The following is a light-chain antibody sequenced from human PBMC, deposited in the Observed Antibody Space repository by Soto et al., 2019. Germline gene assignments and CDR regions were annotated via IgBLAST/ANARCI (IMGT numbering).Light chain of an antibody. CDR2: GAS. Sequence: EIVLMQSPGTLSLSPGERATLSCRASQSVSSSYLAWYQQKPGQAPRLLIYGASSRATGIPDRFSGSGSGTDFSLIISRLEPEDFAVYYCQQYGSSPRRTFGQGTKLEIK. CDR3: QQYGSSPRRT. CDR1: QSVSSSY. J-gene: IGKJ2*01. V-gene: IGKV3-20*01.